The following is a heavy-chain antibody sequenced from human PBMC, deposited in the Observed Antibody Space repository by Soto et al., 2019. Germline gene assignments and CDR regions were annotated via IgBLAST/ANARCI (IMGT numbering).Heavy chain of an antibody. CDR3: AKDNGGDTRYYYYGMDV. CDR2: ISYDGSNK. V-gene: IGHV3-30*18. Sequence: GGSLRLSCAASGFTFSSYGMHWVRQAPGKGLEWVAVISYDGSNKYYADSVKGRFTISRDNSKNTLYLQMNSLGAEDTAVYYCAKDNGGDTRYYYYGMDVWGQGTTVTVSS. CDR1: GFTFSSYG. D-gene: IGHD3-16*01. J-gene: IGHJ6*02.